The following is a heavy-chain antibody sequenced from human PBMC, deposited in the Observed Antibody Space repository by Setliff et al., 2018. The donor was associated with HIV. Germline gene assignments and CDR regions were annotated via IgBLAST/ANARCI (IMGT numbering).Heavy chain of an antibody. CDR2: IYTSGST. Sequence: SETLSLTCTVSGGSISSGSYYWSWIRQPAGKGLEWIGRIYTSGSTNYNPSLKSRVTISIDMSKNQFSLKLSYVTAADTAVYYCARFCRGGSCPDYWGQGTLVTVSS. CDR1: GGSISSGSYY. V-gene: IGHV4-61*02. J-gene: IGHJ4*01. D-gene: IGHD2-15*01. CDR3: ARFCRGGSCPDY.